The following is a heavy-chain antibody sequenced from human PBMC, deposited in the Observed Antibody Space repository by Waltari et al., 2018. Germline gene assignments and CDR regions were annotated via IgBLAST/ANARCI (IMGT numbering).Heavy chain of an antibody. D-gene: IGHD6-6*01. Sequence: QVQLVQSGAEVKKPGASVKVSCKASGYTFTSYAINWVRQATGQGLEWMGWMNPNSGNTGYAQKFQGRVTITRNTSISTAYMELSSLRSEDTAVYYCARGRRIAARPYYYYMDVWGKGTTVTVSS. CDR2: MNPNSGNT. CDR1: GYTFTSYA. J-gene: IGHJ6*03. V-gene: IGHV1-8*03. CDR3: ARGRRIAARPYYYYMDV.